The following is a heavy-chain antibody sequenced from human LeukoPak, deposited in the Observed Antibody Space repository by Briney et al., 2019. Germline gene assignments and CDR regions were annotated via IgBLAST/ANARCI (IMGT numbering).Heavy chain of an antibody. CDR2: IYSGGST. CDR1: GFTVSSNY. D-gene: IGHD3-10*01. J-gene: IGHJ4*02. Sequence: GGSLRLSCAASGFTVSSNYMSWVRQAPGKGLEWVSVIYSGGSTYYADSVKGRFTISRDNSKNTLYLQMNSLRAEDTAVYYCARWLRGGDYFDYWGQGTLVTVSS. CDR3: ARWLRGGDYFDY. V-gene: IGHV3-66*01.